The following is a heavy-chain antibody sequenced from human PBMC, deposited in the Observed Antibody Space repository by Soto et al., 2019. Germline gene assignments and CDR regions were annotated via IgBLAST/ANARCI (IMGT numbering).Heavy chain of an antibody. CDR3: AREILVLVPQSGAFDI. V-gene: IGHV4-30-4*01. CDR1: GGSISSGDYY. CDR2: IFYSGST. Sequence: QVQLQESGPGLVKPSQTLSLTCTVSGGSISSGDYYWSWIRQPPGKGLEWIGYIFYSGSTYYNPSRKSRVTMAVDTSKNPFSLKLSSVTAADTAVYYCAREILVLVPQSGAFDIWGQGTMVAVSS. D-gene: IGHD2-8*02. J-gene: IGHJ3*02.